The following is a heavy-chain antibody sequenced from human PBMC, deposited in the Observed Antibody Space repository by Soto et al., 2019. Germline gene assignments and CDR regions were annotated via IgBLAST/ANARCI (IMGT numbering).Heavy chain of an antibody. CDR2: ISDDGSNK. D-gene: IGHD2-2*01. V-gene: IGHV3-30-3*01. CDR3: AREDCSSTSCYVDY. CDR1: GFTFSSYA. J-gene: IGHJ4*02. Sequence: QVQLVESGGGVVQPGRSLRLSCAASGFTFSSYAMHWVRQAPGKGLEWVAVISDDGSNKYYADSVKGRFTISRDNSKNTLYLQMNRLRAEDTAVYYCAREDCSSTSCYVDYWGQGTLVTVSS.